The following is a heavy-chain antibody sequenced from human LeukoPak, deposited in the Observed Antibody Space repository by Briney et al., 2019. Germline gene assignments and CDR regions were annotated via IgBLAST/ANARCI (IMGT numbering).Heavy chain of an antibody. Sequence: ASVKVSCKASGYTFTGYYMHWVRQAPGQGLEWMGWINLNSGGTNYAQKFQGRVTMTRDTSISTAYMELSRLRSDDTAVYYCAREIAAAGQFDYWGQGTLVTVSS. CDR1: GYTFTGYY. CDR3: AREIAAAGQFDY. V-gene: IGHV1-2*02. D-gene: IGHD6-13*01. J-gene: IGHJ4*02. CDR2: INLNSGGT.